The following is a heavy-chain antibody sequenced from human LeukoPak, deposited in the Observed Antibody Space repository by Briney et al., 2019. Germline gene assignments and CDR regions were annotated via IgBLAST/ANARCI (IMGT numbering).Heavy chain of an antibody. Sequence: GASVKVSCKASGYTFTSYDINWVRQATGQGLEWMGWMNPNSGNTGYAQKFRGRVTITRNTSISTAYMELSSLRSEDTAVYYCARGRLYYDFWSGQYYFDYWGQGTLVTVSS. V-gene: IGHV1-8*03. D-gene: IGHD3-3*01. CDR1: GYTFTSYD. J-gene: IGHJ4*02. CDR2: MNPNSGNT. CDR3: ARGRLYYDFWSGQYYFDY.